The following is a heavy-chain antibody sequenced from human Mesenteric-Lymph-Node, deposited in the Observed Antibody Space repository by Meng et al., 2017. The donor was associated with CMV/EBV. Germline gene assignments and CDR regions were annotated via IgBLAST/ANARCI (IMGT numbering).Heavy chain of an antibody. CDR1: GYSFTSYW. V-gene: IGHV5-51*01. Sequence: GGSLRLSCKGSGYSFTSYWIGWVRQMPGKGLEWMGIIYPGDSDTRYSPSFQGQVTISADKSISTAYLQWSSLKASDTAMYYCARCGMTTVMDYYYGMDVWGQGTTVTVSS. CDR3: ARCGMTTVMDYYYGMDV. D-gene: IGHD4-11*01. J-gene: IGHJ6*02. CDR2: IYPGDSDT.